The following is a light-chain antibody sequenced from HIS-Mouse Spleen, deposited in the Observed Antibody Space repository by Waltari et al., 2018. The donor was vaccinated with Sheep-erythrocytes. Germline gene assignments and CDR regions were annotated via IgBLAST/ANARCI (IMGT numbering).Light chain of an antibody. CDR1: QSLLHSNGYNY. V-gene: IGKV2-28*01. J-gene: IGKJ4*01. Sequence: DIVMTQSPLSLPVTPGEPASISCRSSQSLLHSNGYNYLDWYLQKPGQSPQLLIYLGSNRASGVPDRFSGSGSGTDFTFTISSLQPEDIATYYCQPYDTLLTFGGGTKVEIK. CDR2: LGS. CDR3: QPYDTLLT.